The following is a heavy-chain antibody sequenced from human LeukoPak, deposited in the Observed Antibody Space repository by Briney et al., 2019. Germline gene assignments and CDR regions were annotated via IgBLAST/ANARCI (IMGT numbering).Heavy chain of an antibody. J-gene: IGHJ3*02. CDR3: ATDFSMGYDSSGYGTFDI. CDR2: FDPEDGET. V-gene: IGHV1-24*01. CDR1: GYTLTELS. D-gene: IGHD3-22*01. Sequence: ASVKVSCKVSGYTLTELSMHWVRQAPGKGLEWMGGFDPEDGETIYAQKFQGRVTMTEDTSTDTAYMELSSLRSEDTAVYYCATDFSMGYDSSGYGTFDIWGQGTMVTVSS.